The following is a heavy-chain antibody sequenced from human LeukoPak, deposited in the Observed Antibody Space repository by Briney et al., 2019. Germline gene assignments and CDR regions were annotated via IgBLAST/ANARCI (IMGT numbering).Heavy chain of an antibody. D-gene: IGHD1-1*01. CDR1: GFTFSSYA. Sequence: GGSLRLSCAASGFTFSSYAMSWVRQAPGKGLEWVSTISGGGGRTWYADSVKGRFTISRDNSKNTVDVQLNSLRAEDTAVYYCAKFRGSERTVIDCWGQGTLVTVSS. CDR3: AKFRGSERTVIDC. J-gene: IGHJ4*02. CDR2: ISGGGGRT. V-gene: IGHV3-23*01.